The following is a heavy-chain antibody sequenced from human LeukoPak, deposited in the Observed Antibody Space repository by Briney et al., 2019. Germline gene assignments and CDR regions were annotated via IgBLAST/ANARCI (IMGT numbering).Heavy chain of an antibody. CDR3: ARGGPWLQEPLDY. D-gene: IGHD3-22*01. CDR2: MRSKANRYAT. Sequence: GGSLRLSCAASGFTFSGSAMHWVRQASGKGLEWVGRMRSKANRYATAYAASVKGRFTISRDDSKNTAYLQMNSLKTEDTAVYYCARGGPWLQEPLDYWGQGTLVTVSS. CDR1: GFTFSGSA. V-gene: IGHV3-73*01. J-gene: IGHJ4*02.